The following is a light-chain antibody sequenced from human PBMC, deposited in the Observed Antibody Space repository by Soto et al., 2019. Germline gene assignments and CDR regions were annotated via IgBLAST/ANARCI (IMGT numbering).Light chain of an antibody. J-gene: IGKJ1*01. V-gene: IGKV1-39*01. CDR3: QQSYSTPPT. CDR2: AAS. CDR1: QSISSY. Sequence: DSQITQSRSSLSASVGDRLTITCRASQSISSYLNWYQQKPGKAPKLLIYAASSLQSGVPSRFSGSGSGTDFTLTISSLQPEDFATYYCQQSYSTPPTFGQGTKVDI.